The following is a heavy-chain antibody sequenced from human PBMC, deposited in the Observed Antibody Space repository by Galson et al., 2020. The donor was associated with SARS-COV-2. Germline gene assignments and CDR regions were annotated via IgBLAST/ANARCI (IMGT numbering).Heavy chain of an antibody. CDR1: GGSFSGYY. CDR3: ASIATEGPPDGA. J-gene: IGHJ4*02. D-gene: IGHD4-17*01. V-gene: IGHV4-34*01. CDR2: INHIGST. Sequence: ETSETLSLTCAVYGGSFSGYYWSWIRQPPGKGLEWNGEINHIGSTNYNPSLKSRVTRSVDTAKNQFSRKLSSVTAADPAVNYCASIATEGPPDGAWGQGNLVTVSS.